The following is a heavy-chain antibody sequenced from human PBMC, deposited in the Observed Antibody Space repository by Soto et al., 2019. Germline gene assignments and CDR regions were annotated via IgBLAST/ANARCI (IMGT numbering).Heavy chain of an antibody. CDR3: VKDNGSGAAMITSGAFDI. Sequence: GGSLRLSCAASGFTFDDYAMHWVRLAPGKGLEWVSGLNWDSGTIGYADSVKGRFTISRDNAKNSLYLQMNGLRAEDTALYYCVKDNGSGAAMITSGAFDIWGQGTMVTVSS. CDR1: GFTFDDYA. J-gene: IGHJ3*02. CDR2: LNWDSGTI. V-gene: IGHV3-9*01. D-gene: IGHD6-19*01.